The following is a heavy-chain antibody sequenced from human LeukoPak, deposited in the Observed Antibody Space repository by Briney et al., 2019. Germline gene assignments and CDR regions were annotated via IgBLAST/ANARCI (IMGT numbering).Heavy chain of an antibody. Sequence: PGGPLRLSCAASGLTFSSYWMHWVRQAPGKGLVWVSRINSDGSSTSYADSVKGRFTISSDNAKNTLYLQMNSLRAEDTAVYYCAREVTTGTLYGDYNWFDPWGQGTLVTVSS. D-gene: IGHD4-17*01. CDR1: GLTFSSYW. V-gene: IGHV3-74*01. CDR3: AREVTTGTLYGDYNWFDP. J-gene: IGHJ5*02. CDR2: INSDGSST.